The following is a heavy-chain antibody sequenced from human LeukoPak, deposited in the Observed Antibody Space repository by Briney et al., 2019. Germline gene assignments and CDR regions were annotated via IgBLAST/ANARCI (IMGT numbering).Heavy chain of an antibody. Sequence: ASVKVSCKVSGYTLTELSMHWVRQAPGKGLEWMGGFDPEDGETIYAQKFQGRVTMTEDTSTDTAYMELSSLRSEDTAVYYCAQWGGYDILTGYYQGFDYWGQGTLVTVSS. D-gene: IGHD3-9*01. CDR3: AQWGGYDILTGYYQGFDY. J-gene: IGHJ4*02. CDR1: GYTLTELS. V-gene: IGHV1-24*01. CDR2: FDPEDGET.